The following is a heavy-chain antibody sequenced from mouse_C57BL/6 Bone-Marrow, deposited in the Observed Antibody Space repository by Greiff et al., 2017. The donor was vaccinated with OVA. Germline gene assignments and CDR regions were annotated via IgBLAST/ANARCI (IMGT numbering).Heavy chain of an antibody. CDR1: GFTFSSYT. CDR3: ARRYDGYYAMDY. D-gene: IGHD2-3*01. V-gene: IGHV5-9*01. Sequence: EVQVEESGGGLVKPGGSLKLSCAASGFTFSSYTMSWVRQTPEKRLEWVATISGGGGNTYYPDSVKGRFTLSRDNAKNTRYLQLSSLRSEDTALYYCARRYDGYYAMDYWGQGTSVTVSS. CDR2: ISGGGGNT. J-gene: IGHJ4*01.